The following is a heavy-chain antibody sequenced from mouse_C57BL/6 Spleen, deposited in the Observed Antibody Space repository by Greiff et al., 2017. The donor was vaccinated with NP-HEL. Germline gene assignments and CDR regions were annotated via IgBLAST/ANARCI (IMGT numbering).Heavy chain of an antibody. V-gene: IGHV2-6-1*01. D-gene: IGHD2-4*01. CDR2: IWSDGST. CDR1: GFSLTSYG. CDR3: ARQAAPDYDGDYAMDY. Sequence: VQLQESGPGLVAPSQSLSITCTVSGFSLTSYGVHWVRQPPGKGLEWLVVIWSDGSTTYNSALKSRLSISKDNSKSQVFLKMNSLQTDDTAMYYCARQAAPDYDGDYAMDYWGQGTSVTVSS. J-gene: IGHJ4*01.